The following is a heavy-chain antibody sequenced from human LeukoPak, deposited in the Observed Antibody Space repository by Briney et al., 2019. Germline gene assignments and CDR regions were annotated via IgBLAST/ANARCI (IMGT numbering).Heavy chain of an antibody. V-gene: IGHV3-23*01. CDR1: GFTFSSYG. Sequence: GGSLRLSCAASGFTFSSYGMSWVRQAPGKGLEWVSAISGSGGSTYYADSVKGRFTISRDNSKNSLYLQMNSLRAEDTALYYCAKGSYSSLKGHFDYWGQGTLVTVSS. D-gene: IGHD6-13*01. J-gene: IGHJ4*02. CDR3: AKGSYSSLKGHFDY. CDR2: ISGSGGST.